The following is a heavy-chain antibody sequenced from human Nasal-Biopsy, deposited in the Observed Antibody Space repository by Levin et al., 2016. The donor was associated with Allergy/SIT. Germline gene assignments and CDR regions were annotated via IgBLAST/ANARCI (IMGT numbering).Heavy chain of an antibody. CDR1: GGSISSGGYY. J-gene: IGHJ5*02. D-gene: IGHD6-13*01. Sequence: SETLSLTCTVSGGSISSGGYYWSWIRQHPGKGLEWIGYIYYSGSTYYNPSLKSRVTISVDTSKNQFSLKLSSVTAADTAVYYCARYYSSSWYWFDPWGQGTLVTVSS. CDR3: ARYYSSSWYWFDP. V-gene: IGHV4-31*03. CDR2: IYYSGST.